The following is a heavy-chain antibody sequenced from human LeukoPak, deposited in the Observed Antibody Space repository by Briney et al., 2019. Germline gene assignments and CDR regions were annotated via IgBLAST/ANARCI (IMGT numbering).Heavy chain of an antibody. D-gene: IGHD5-24*01. CDR2: IYYSGST. CDR3: ARASGRDGYNSDY. CDR1: GGSISSYY. J-gene: IGHJ4*02. Sequence: SETLSLTCTVSGGSISSYYWSWIRRPPGKGLEWIGYIYYSGSTNYNPSLKSRVTISVDTSKNQFSLKLSSVTAADTAVYYCARASGRDGYNSDYWGQGTLVTVSS. V-gene: IGHV4-59*01.